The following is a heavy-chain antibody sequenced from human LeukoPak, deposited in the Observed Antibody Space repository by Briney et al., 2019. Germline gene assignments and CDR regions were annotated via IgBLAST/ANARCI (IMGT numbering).Heavy chain of an antibody. D-gene: IGHD5-24*01. V-gene: IGHV3-7*04. CDR1: GFTFSSYG. CDR3: TRVGYIDEGIDY. CDR2: IKQDGSKK. J-gene: IGHJ4*02. Sequence: GGSLRLSCAASGFTFSSYGMHWVRQAPGKGLEWVANIKQDGSKKSYVDSVKGRFTISRDNAKNSLYLQMNSLRAEDTAIYYCTRVGYIDEGIDYWGQGTLVTVSS.